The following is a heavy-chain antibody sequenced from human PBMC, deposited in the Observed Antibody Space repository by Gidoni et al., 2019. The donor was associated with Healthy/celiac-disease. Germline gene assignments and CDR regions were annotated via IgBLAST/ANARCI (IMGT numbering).Heavy chain of an antibody. V-gene: IGHV4-34*01. Sequence: QVQLQQWGAGLLKPSETLSLTCAVYGGSFSGYYWSWIRQPPGRGLEWIGEINHSGSTNYNPSLKSRVTISVDTSKNQFSLKLSSVTAAYTAVYYCARGGREDIVVGPPNWFDPWGQGTLVTVSS. J-gene: IGHJ5*02. CDR1: GGSFSGYY. CDR2: INHSGST. CDR3: ARGGREDIVVGPPNWFDP. D-gene: IGHD2-2*01.